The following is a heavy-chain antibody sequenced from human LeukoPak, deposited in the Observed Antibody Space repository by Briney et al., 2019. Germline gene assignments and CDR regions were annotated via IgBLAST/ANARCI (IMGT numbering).Heavy chain of an antibody. V-gene: IGHV4-61*02. D-gene: IGHD1-7*01. J-gene: IGHJ3*02. Sequence: PSQTLSLTCTVSGGSISSGSYYWSWIRQPAGKRLEWIGRIYTSGSTNYNPSLKSRVTISVDTSKNQFSLKLSSVTAADTAVYYCARTNYADSPDAFDIWGQGTMVTVSS. CDR2: IYTSGST. CDR3: ARTNYADSPDAFDI. CDR1: GGSISSGSYY.